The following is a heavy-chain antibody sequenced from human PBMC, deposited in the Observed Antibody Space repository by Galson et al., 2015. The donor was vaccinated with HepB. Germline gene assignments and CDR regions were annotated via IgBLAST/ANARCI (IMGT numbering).Heavy chain of an antibody. CDR2: IDPSDSYT. CDR3: ARRGRDTVTTIGMDV. Sequence: QSGAEVKKPGESLRISCKGSGYSFTSSWISWVRQMPGKGLEWMGRIDPSDSYTNYSPSFQGHVTISADKSISTAYLQWSSLKASDTAMYYCARRGRDTVTTIGMDVWGQGTTVTVSS. J-gene: IGHJ6*02. V-gene: IGHV5-10-1*01. CDR1: GYSFTSSW. D-gene: IGHD4-11*01.